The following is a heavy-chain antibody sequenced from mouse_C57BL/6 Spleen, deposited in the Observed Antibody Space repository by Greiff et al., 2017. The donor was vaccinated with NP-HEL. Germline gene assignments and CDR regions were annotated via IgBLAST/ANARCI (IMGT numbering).Heavy chain of an antibody. CDR3: ARPYYYGQAWFAY. D-gene: IGHD1-1*01. Sequence: EVKVVESGGGLVKPGGSLKLSCAASGFTFSDYGMHWVRQAPEKGLEWVAYISSGSSTIYYADTVKGRFTISRDNAKNTLFLQMTSLRSEGTAMYYCARPYYYGQAWFAYWGQGTLVTVSA. J-gene: IGHJ3*01. CDR2: ISSGSSTI. CDR1: GFTFSDYG. V-gene: IGHV5-17*01.